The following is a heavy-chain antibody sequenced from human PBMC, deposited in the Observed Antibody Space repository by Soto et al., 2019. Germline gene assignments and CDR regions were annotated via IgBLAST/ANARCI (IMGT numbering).Heavy chain of an antibody. J-gene: IGHJ4*02. CDR2: INQSGST. CDR3: ARGGGSRYNWNYEY. D-gene: IGHD1-7*01. Sequence: QVQLQQWGAGLLKPSETLSLTCAVYGGSFSGYYWSWIRQPPGKGLEWIGEINQSGSTNYNPSLKSRVTISVDPSKSQCSLKLSSVTAADTAVYYGARGGGSRYNWNYEYWGQGTLVPVSS. CDR1: GGSFSGYY. V-gene: IGHV4-34*01.